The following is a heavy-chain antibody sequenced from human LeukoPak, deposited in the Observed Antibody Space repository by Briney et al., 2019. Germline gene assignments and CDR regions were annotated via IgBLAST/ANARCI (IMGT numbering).Heavy chain of an antibody. V-gene: IGHV1-2*02. Sequence: ASVKVSCKASGYTFTGYYMHWVRQAPGQGLEWMGWINPNSGGTDYAQKFQGRVTMTRDTSISTAYMELSRLRSDDTAVYYCARDSGSYWDFQHWGQGTLVTVSS. D-gene: IGHD1-26*01. CDR1: GYTFTGYY. CDR3: ARDSGSYWDFQH. CDR2: INPNSGGT. J-gene: IGHJ1*01.